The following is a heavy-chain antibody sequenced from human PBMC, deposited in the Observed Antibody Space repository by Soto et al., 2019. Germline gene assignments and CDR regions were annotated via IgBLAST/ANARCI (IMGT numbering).Heavy chain of an antibody. Sequence: QVQLVQSGAEVKKPGASVKVSCKASGYTFTSYAMHWVRQAPGQRREWMGWINAGNGKTKYSQKFQGRVTITRDTSASTAYMELSSLRSEDTAVYYCARLYRYDGSGSYDYGGQGTLVTVSS. V-gene: IGHV1-3*01. D-gene: IGHD3-10*01. CDR2: INAGNGKT. J-gene: IGHJ4*02. CDR1: GYTFTSYA. CDR3: ARLYRYDGSGSYDY.